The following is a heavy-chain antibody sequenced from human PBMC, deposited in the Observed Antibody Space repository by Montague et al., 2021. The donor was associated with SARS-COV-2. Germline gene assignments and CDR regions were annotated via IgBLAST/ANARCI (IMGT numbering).Heavy chain of an antibody. J-gene: IGHJ5*02. CDR3: ARRPYYYDSSGQFDP. D-gene: IGHD3-22*01. Sequence: SETLSLTCTVSGGSISSSTYYWGWIRQPPGNGLEWIARIYYSGSTYFNPSLKSRVAISIDTSKNQFSLKLSSVTAADTAVYYCARRPYYYDSSGQFDPWGQGILVTVSS. V-gene: IGHV4-39*07. CDR2: IYYSGST. CDR1: GGSISSSTYY.